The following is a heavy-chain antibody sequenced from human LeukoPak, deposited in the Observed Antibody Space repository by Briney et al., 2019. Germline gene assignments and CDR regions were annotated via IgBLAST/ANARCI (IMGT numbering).Heavy chain of an antibody. J-gene: IGHJ3*02. V-gene: IGHV3-43D*03. Sequence: SGGSLRLSCAASGFTFDDYAMHWVRQAPGKGLEWASLISWDGGSTYYADSVKGRFTISRDNSKNSLYLQMNGLRAEDTALYYCAKGGVLRWHDEDDAFDIWGQGTMVTVSS. CDR2: ISWDGGST. D-gene: IGHD4-23*01. CDR3: AKGGVLRWHDEDDAFDI. CDR1: GFTFDDYA.